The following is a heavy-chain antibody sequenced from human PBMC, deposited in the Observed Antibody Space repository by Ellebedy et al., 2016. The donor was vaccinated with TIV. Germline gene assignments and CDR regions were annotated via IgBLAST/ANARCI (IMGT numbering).Heavy chain of an antibody. D-gene: IGHD1-1*01. J-gene: IGHJ3*02. V-gene: IGHV4-31*03. Sequence: SETLSLTXTVSGYFISDGGYYWTRIRQHPGKGLEWIGYIYFSGRTSYNPSLQSRFSISVDTSKNQFSLKLNLVTAADTAVYYCARDQNEYGYDPCENWGQGTLVTVSS. CDR2: IYFSGRT. CDR3: ARDQNEYGYDPCEN. CDR1: GYFISDGGYY.